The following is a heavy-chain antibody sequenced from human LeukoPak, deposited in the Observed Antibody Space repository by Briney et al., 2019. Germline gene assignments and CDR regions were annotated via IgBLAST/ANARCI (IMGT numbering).Heavy chain of an antibody. J-gene: IGHJ3*02. V-gene: IGHV1-46*01. D-gene: IGHD2-21*02. CDR3: ARGRVTATDGFDI. CDR1: GYPFTRYF. CDR2: INPTGGST. Sequence: EASVKVSCKASGYPFTRYFIHWVRQAPGEGLEWMGIINPTGGSTRYAHKFQSRVTMTRDTSTSTVYMELSSLRSEDTAVYYCARGRVTATDGFDIWGQGTTVIVSS.